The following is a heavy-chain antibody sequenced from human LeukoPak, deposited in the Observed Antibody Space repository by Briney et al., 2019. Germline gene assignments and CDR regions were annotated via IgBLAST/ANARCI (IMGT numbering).Heavy chain of an antibody. CDR2: ISGGGSTT. D-gene: IGHD1-26*01. Sequence: GGSLRLSCAASGLTFRSYAMSWVRQAPGKGLEWVSGISGGGSTTYGVDSVKGRFTIFRDNSKNTLYLQMNSLRAEDTAVYYCTKGADSGSYNADYWGQGTLVTVSS. V-gene: IGHV3-23*01. CDR3: TKGADSGSYNADY. J-gene: IGHJ4*02. CDR1: GLTFRSYA.